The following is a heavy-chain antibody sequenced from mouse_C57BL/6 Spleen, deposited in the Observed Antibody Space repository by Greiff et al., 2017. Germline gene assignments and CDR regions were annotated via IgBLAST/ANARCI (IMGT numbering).Heavy chain of an antibody. Sequence: VQGVESGPGLVQPSQSLSITCTVSGFSLTSYGVHWVRQSPGKGLEWLGVIWRGGSTDYNAAFMSRLSITKDNSKSQVFFKMNSLQADDTAIYYCAKHGSSDYYAMDYWGQGTSVTVSS. D-gene: IGHD1-1*01. J-gene: IGHJ4*01. V-gene: IGHV2-5*01. CDR1: GFSLTSYG. CDR2: IWRGGST. CDR3: AKHGSSDYYAMDY.